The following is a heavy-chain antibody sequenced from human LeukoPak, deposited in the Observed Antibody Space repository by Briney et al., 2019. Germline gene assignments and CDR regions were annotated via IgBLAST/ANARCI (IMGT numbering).Heavy chain of an antibody. Sequence: GASVKVSCKASGYTFTRYGITWVRQAPGQGLEWMGWISVYNGNTNYAQKLQGRVTMTTETSASTAYMELRSLRSDDTAVYYCARDYSRGDPDYWVQGTLVTVSS. J-gene: IGHJ4*02. D-gene: IGHD3-22*01. V-gene: IGHV1-18*01. CDR2: ISVYNGNT. CDR3: ARDYSRGDPDY. CDR1: GYTFTRYG.